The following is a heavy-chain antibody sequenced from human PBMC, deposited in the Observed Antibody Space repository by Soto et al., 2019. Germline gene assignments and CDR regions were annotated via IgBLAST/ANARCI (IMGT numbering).Heavy chain of an antibody. Sequence: QVQLVQSGAEVKKPGSSVKVSCKASGGTFSSYAISWVRQAPGQGLEWMGGIIPIFGTANYAQKFQGRVTITADESTSTAYMELSSLRSEDTAVYYCARSRERVGNPRLYSSSSVLYYGMDVWGQGTTVTVSS. V-gene: IGHV1-69*01. CDR2: IIPIFGTA. CDR3: ARSRERVGNPRLYSSSSVLYYGMDV. CDR1: GGTFSSYA. J-gene: IGHJ6*02. D-gene: IGHD6-6*01.